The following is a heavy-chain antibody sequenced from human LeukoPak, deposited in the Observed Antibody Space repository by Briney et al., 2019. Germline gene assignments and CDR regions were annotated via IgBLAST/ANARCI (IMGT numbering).Heavy chain of an antibody. CDR3: ARVRGSGWPPYFDY. CDR1: GYSFTDYY. D-gene: IGHD6-19*01. CDR2: INPSGGST. J-gene: IGHJ4*02. V-gene: IGHV1-46*01. Sequence: GASVKVSCKASGYSFTDYYMHWVRQAPGQGLEWMGIINPSGGSTSYAQKFQGRVTMTRDMSTSTVYMELSSLRSEDTAVYYCARVRGSGWPPYFDYWGQGTLVTVSS.